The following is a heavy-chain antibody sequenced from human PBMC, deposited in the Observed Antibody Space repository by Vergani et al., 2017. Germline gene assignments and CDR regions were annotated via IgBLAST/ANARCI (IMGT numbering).Heavy chain of an antibody. CDR3: AREPPLTGFFDY. V-gene: IGHV1-46*03. D-gene: IGHD3-9*01. Sequence: QVQLVQSGAEVKKPGASVKISCKASGYTFTAYDIHWVRQAPEQGLEWVGVISPDGFSTFYAQQFQGRVTITRDTSTSTVYVEVTSLRSDDTAVYYCAREPPLTGFFDYWGQGTLVTVSS. CDR2: ISPDGFST. CDR1: GYTFTAYD. J-gene: IGHJ4*02.